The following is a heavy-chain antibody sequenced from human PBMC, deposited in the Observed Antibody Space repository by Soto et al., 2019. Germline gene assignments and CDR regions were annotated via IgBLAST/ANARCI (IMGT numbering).Heavy chain of an antibody. Sequence: EVRLVESGGGLVKPGGSLRLSCAASGFTFSAFSMNWVRQAPGKGLEWLSSINDDSPYIYYGDSLRGRSTISSDNAKDSLYLLIVSLGAEDTAVYYCVRDLARYFRSWYMDVWGDGATVIVS. D-gene: IGHD3-9*01. CDR2: INDDSPYI. J-gene: IGHJ6*03. V-gene: IGHV3-21*02. CDR1: GFTFSAFS. CDR3: VRDLARYFRSWYMDV.